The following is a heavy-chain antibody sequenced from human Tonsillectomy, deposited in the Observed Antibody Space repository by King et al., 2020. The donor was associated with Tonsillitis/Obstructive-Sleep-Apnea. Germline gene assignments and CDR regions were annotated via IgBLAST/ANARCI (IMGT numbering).Heavy chain of an antibody. Sequence: QLVQSGAEVKKPGESLRISCKGSGYRFISYWISWVRQMPGKGLEWMGRIDPSDSYTKYSPSFQGHVTISGDKSIRTAYLQWSSMKAWDSAMYYCARLTGREGAARDYWCQGTLVTVSS. J-gene: IGHJ4*02. CDR1: GYRFISYW. CDR2: IDPSDSYT. CDR3: ARLTGREGAARDY. V-gene: IGHV5-10-1*03. D-gene: IGHD1-26*01.